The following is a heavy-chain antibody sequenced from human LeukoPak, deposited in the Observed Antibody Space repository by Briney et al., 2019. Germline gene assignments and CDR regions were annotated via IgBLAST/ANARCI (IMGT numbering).Heavy chain of an antibody. V-gene: IGHV4-30-4*01. Sequence: SQTLSLTCTVSGGSISSGDYYCSWIRQPPGKGLEWTGYIYYSGSTYYNPSLKSRVTISVDTSKNQFSLKLSSVTAADTAVYYCARENRDPQNYYGSGYDYWGQGTLVTVSS. J-gene: IGHJ4*02. CDR2: IYYSGST. CDR3: ARENRDPQNYYGSGYDY. D-gene: IGHD3-10*01. CDR1: GGSISSGDYY.